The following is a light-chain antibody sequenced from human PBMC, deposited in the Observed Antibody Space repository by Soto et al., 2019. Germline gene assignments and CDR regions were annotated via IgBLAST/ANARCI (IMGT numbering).Light chain of an antibody. CDR2: STK. V-gene: IGLV8-61*01. CDR3: VLYIGSGISV. Sequence: QTVVTQEPSFSVSPGGTVTLTCGLSSGSVSTAYYPSWYQQTPGQAPRTLIYSTKSRSSGVPDRFSGSILGNKAALTITGAQADDESDYYCVLYIGSGISVFGTGTKVTVL. CDR1: SGSVSTAYY. J-gene: IGLJ1*01.